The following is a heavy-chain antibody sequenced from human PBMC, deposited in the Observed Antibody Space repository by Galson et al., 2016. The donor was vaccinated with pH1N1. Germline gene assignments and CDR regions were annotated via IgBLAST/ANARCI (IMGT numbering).Heavy chain of an antibody. V-gene: IGHV3-53*01. CDR1: GFTVSTNY. Sequence: SLRLSCAASGFTVSTNYMSWVRQAPGKGLEWVSLIYTCGSTYYADSVKGRFTISRDNSKNTLYLQMNSLRADDTAVYYCVRGLRGYSFTWGQGTLVTVSS. CDR2: IYTCGST. D-gene: IGHD5-18*01. CDR3: VRGLRGYSFT. J-gene: IGHJ4*02.